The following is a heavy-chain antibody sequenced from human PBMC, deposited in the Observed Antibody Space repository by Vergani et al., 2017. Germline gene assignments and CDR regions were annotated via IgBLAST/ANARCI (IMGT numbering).Heavy chain of an antibody. D-gene: IGHD6-19*01. J-gene: IGHJ6*02. Sequence: QVQLVQSGAEVKKPGSSVKVSCKASGGTFSSYAISWVRQAPAQGLEWMGGIIPIFGTAHYAQKCPGRVTITADESTSTAYKELSSLGPEDTAVYCCARAGLRVAGEDYYYGMDVWGQGATVTVSS. CDR3: ARAGLRVAGEDYYYGMDV. CDR2: IIPIFGTA. CDR1: GGTFSSYA. V-gene: IGHV1-69*01.